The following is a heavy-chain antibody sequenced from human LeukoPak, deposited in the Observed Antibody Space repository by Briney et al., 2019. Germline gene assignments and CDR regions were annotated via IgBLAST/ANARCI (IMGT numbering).Heavy chain of an antibody. CDR1: GFTVSSNY. J-gene: IGHJ4*02. V-gene: IGHV3-66*01. Sequence: SGGSLRLSCAASGFTVSSNYMSWVRQAPGKGLEWVSVIYGGGTTYYADSVKGRFTISRDNSKNTLHLQMNSLRAEDTAVYYCARDQYSYAHAAHWGQGTLVTVSS. D-gene: IGHD5-18*01. CDR2: IYGGGTT. CDR3: ARDQYSYAHAAH.